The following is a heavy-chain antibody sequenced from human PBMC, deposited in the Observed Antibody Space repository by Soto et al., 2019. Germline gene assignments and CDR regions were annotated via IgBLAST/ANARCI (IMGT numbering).Heavy chain of an antibody. D-gene: IGHD3-10*01. CDR1: GRSISGGGFS. J-gene: IGHJ4*02. Sequence: PSETLSLTCAVSGRSISGGGFSWSWIRQPPGKGLEWIGYILHTGGTQYNPSLKSRVSMSVDKSKNQFSLHLTSVTAADTAVYYCARLQFGEGFDYWGQGALVTVSS. V-gene: IGHV4-30-2*01. CDR3: ARLQFGEGFDY. CDR2: ILHTGGT.